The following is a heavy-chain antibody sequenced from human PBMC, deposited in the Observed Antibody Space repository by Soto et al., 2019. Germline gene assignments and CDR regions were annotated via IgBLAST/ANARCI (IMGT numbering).Heavy chain of an antibody. Sequence: GGSLRLSGAASGFTVSNNYMRWVRQAPGKGLERVSLLYSGASTYYADSVKGRFNISRDNSKNTLFLQMNSLRAEDAAVYFCATYTSLDYCGQGTLVTRLL. CDR1: GFTVSNNY. CDR3: ATYTSLDY. V-gene: IGHV3-53*01. J-gene: IGHJ4*02. D-gene: IGHD2-2*02. CDR2: LYSGAST.